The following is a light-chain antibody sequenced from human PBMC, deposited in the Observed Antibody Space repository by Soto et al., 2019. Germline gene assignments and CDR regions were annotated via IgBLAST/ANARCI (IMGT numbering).Light chain of an antibody. CDR3: QHYNNWPIT. Sequence: EIVLTQSPDTLSVCPGERATLSWRASQSVSSNLAWYQQKPGQAPRLLIYGASTRATGIPARFSGSGSGTDFTLTISSLQAADFAVYHCQHYNNWPITFGQGTRLEIK. CDR1: QSVSSN. CDR2: GAS. J-gene: IGKJ5*01. V-gene: IGKV3-15*01.